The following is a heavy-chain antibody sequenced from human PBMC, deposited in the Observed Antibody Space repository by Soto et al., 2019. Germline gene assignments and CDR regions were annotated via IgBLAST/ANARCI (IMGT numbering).Heavy chain of an antibody. CDR1: GFTLSRKT. CDR3: VKDEGIEAMDV. J-gene: IGHJ6*02. CDR2: ITSRGSYV. Sequence: GGSLRLSCVTSGFTLSRKTMNWVRQAPGKGLEWVASITSRGSYVYYADSVKGRFSASRDNAKNSLSLQMDSLRPDDTAIYFCVKDEGIEAMDVWGQGTTVTVSS. V-gene: IGHV3-21*01. D-gene: IGHD3-3*02.